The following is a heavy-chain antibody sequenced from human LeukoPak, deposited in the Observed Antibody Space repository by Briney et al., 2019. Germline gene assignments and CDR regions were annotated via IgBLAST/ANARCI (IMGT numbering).Heavy chain of an antibody. CDR2: ISYDGSNK. J-gene: IGHJ3*02. V-gene: IGHV3-30-3*01. Sequence: PGRSLRLSCAASGFTFSSYAMHWVRQAPGKGLEWVAVISYDGSNKYYADSVKGRFTISRDNSKNTLYLQMNSLRTEDTAVYYCARAGTGYYDFWSGYRGAFDIWGQGTMVTVSS. CDR1: GFTFSSYA. CDR3: ARAGTGYYDFWSGYRGAFDI. D-gene: IGHD3-3*01.